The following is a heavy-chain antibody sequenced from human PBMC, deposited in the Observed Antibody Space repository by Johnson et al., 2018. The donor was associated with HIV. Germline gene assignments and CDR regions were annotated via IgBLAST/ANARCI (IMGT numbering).Heavy chain of an antibody. CDR3: AIIAAGNVFDV. Sequence: VESGGGVVQPGRSLRLSCVASGFTFSNYGMHWVRQAPGKGLEWVAVIWYDGSNTYYADSVKGRFTISRDVSKSTLFLEMNSLRVEDTAMYYCAIIAAGNVFDVCGQGTVVTVSS. J-gene: IGHJ3*01. V-gene: IGHV3-33*01. D-gene: IGHD6-13*01. CDR2: IWYDGSNT. CDR1: GFTFSNYG.